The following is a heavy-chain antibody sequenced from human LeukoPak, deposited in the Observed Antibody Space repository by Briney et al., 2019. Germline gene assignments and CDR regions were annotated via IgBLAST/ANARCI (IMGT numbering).Heavy chain of an antibody. CDR1: GGSISSSSYY. D-gene: IGHD3-9*01. CDR3: AKTYDILTGYYSYYYYMDV. CDR2: IYHSGST. Sequence: SETLSLTCTVSGGSISSSSYYWGWIRQPPGKGLEWIGSIYHSGSTYYNPSLKSRVTISVDTSKNQFSLKLSSVTAADTAVYYCAKTYDILTGYYSYYYYMDVWGKGTTVTVSS. J-gene: IGHJ6*03. V-gene: IGHV4-39*07.